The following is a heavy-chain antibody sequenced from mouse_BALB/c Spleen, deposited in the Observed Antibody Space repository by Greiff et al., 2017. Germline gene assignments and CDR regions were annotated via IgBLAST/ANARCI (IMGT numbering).Heavy chain of an antibody. V-gene: IGHV5-6*01. Sequence: EVHLVESGGDLVKPGGSLKLSCAASGFTFSSYGMSWVRQTPDKRLEWVATITSGGSYTYYPDSVKGRFTISRDNAKNTLYLQMSSLKSEDTAMYYCARQGIITTVVATNYYAMDYWGQGTSVTVSS. CDR2: ITSGGSYT. D-gene: IGHD1-1*01. CDR1: GFTFSSYG. J-gene: IGHJ4*01. CDR3: ARQGIITTVVATNYYAMDY.